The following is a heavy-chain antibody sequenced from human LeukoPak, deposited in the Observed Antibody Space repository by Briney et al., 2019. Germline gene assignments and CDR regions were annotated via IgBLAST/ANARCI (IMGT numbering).Heavy chain of an antibody. CDR2: ISSSGSTI. D-gene: IGHD4-17*01. J-gene: IGHJ3*02. V-gene: IGHV3-11*01. CDR1: GFTFSDYY. CDR3: ARAREGDGDVAFDI. Sequence: GGSLRLSCAASGFTFSDYYMSWIRQAPGKGLEWVSYISSSGSTIYYSDSVKGRFTISRDNAKNSLYLQMNSLRAEDTAVYYCARAREGDGDVAFDIWGQGTMVTVSS.